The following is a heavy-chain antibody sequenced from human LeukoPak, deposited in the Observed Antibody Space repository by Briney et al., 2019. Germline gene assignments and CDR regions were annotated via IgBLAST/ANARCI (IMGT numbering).Heavy chain of an antibody. CDR1: GGSFGGYS. J-gene: IGHJ5*02. CDR2: VYHSGST. CDR3: ARGYCSSTSCYLGSWFDP. V-gene: IGHV4-30-2*01. D-gene: IGHD2-2*01. Sequence: TSETLSLTCAVYGGSFGGYSWSWIRQPPGKGLEWIGYVYHSGSTYYNPSLKSRVTISVDRSKNQFSLKLSSVTAADTAVYYCARGYCSSTSCYLGSWFDPWGQGTLVTVSS.